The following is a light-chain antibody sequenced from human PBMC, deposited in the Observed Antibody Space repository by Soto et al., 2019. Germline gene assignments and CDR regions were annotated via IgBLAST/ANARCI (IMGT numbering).Light chain of an antibody. CDR1: SGHSSYS. J-gene: IGLJ2*01. V-gene: IGLV4-69*01. CDR2: LNSDGSH. Sequence: QSVLTQSPSASASLGASVKVTCTLSSGHSSYSIAWHQQQPEKGPRYLMRLNSDGSHTKGDGIPDRFSGSSSGAERYLIISSLQSEDEADYYCQTWGTGTVIFGGGTKVTAL. CDR3: QTWGTGTVI.